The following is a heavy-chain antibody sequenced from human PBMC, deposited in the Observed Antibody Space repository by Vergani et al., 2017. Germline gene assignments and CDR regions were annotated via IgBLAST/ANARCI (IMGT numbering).Heavy chain of an antibody. J-gene: IGHJ6*02. CDR2: ISAYNGNT. V-gene: IGHV1-18*01. Sequence: QVQLVQSGAEVKKPGASVKVSCKASGYTFTSYGISWVRQAPGQGLVWMGWISAYNGNTNYAQKLQGRVTMTTDTSTSSAYMELRSLRSDYTAVYYCARVPSYYDFWSRNYYYYYFMDVWGQGTTVTVSS. CDR1: GYTFTSYG. CDR3: ARVPSYYDFWSRNYYYYYFMDV. D-gene: IGHD3-3*01.